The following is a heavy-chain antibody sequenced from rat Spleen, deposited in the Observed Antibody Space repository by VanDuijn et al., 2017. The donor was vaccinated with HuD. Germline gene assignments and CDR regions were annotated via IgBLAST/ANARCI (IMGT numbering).Heavy chain of an antibody. D-gene: IGHD1-9*01. J-gene: IGHJ2*01. CDR2: ISYGDNSGHSST. V-gene: IGHV5-29*01. Sequence: EVQLVESGGGLVQPGRSLKLSCAASGFTFSDYGMAWVRQAPTKGLEWVATISYGDNSGHSSTYYRDSVKGRFTISRDNAKSTLSLQMDSLRSEDTATYYCARRHYGYTDYFDYWGQGVMVTVSS. CDR1: GFTFSDYG. CDR3: ARRHYGYTDYFDY.